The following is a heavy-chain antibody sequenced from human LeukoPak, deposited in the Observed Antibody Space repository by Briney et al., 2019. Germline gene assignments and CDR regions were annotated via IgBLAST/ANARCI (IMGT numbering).Heavy chain of an antibody. CDR2: IYYSGST. D-gene: IGHD6-13*01. V-gene: IGHV4-30-4*07. CDR1: GGSISSGGYS. J-gene: IGHJ6*03. Sequence: PSQTLSLTCAVSGGSISSGGYSWSWIRQPPGKGLEWIGYIYYSGSTYYNPSLKSRVTISVDTSKNQFSLKLSSVTAADTAVYYCARGKAGGAVMDVWGKGTTVTVSS. CDR3: ARGKAGGAVMDV.